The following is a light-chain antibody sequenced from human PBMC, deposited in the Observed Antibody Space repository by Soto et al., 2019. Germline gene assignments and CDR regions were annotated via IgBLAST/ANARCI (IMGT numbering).Light chain of an antibody. CDR3: QSYDSSLSAYV. J-gene: IGLJ1*01. V-gene: IGLV1-40*01. Sequence: QSVLTQPPSVSGAPGQRVTISCTGSSSNIGAGYDIHWYQQLPETAPKLLIYGNTNRPSGVPDRFSGSKPGTSASLAITGLQAEDEADYYCQSYDSSLSAYVFGTGTKVTVL. CDR1: SSNIGAGYD. CDR2: GNT.